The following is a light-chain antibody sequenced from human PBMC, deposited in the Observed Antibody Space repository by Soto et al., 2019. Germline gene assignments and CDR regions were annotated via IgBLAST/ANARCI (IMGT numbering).Light chain of an antibody. CDR2: EVS. Sequence: QSVLTQPRSVSGSPGQSVTISCTGTSSDVGYYNYVSWYQQYPGKAPKLMIYEVSNRPSGVPDRFSGSKSGNTASLTISGLQAEDEADYYCSLYTSSSTYVFGTGTKVTVL. CDR3: SLYTSSSTYV. CDR1: SSDVGYYNY. V-gene: IGLV2-18*01. J-gene: IGLJ1*01.